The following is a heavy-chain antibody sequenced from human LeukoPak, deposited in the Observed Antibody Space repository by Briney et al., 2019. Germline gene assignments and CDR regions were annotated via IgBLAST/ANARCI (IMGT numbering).Heavy chain of an antibody. CDR1: GFTFSSYG. Sequence: GGSLRLSCAASGFTFSSYGMTWVRQAPGKGLEWVSGITGSGDYTNYADSAKGRFTISRDNSKNTLYLQMNSLRAEGTAVYYCAKTYGSGSRYYFDYWGQGTLVTVSS. CDR3: AKTYGSGSRYYFDY. D-gene: IGHD3-10*01. CDR2: ITGSGDYT. V-gene: IGHV3-23*01. J-gene: IGHJ4*02.